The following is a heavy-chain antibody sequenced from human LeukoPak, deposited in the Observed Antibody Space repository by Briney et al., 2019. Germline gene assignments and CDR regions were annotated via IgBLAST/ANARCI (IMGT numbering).Heavy chain of an antibody. CDR2: IIPIFGTA. CDR3: ATGQNYDFWSGFFFY. Sequence: ASVKVSCKASGGTFSSYAISWVRQAPGQGLEWMGGIIPIFGTANYAQKFQGRVTITADESTSTAYMELSSLRSEDTAVYYCATGQNYDFWSGFFFYWGQGTLVTVSS. V-gene: IGHV1-69*13. CDR1: GGTFSSYA. D-gene: IGHD3-3*01. J-gene: IGHJ4*02.